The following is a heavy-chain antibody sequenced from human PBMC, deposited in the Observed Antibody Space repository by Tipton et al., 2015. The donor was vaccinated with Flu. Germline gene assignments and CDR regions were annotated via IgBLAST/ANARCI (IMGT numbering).Heavy chain of an antibody. CDR1: GFTFSSYA. J-gene: IGHJ4*02. V-gene: IGHV3-21*01. CDR2: ISSSSSYI. Sequence: SLRLSCAASGFTFSSYAMSWVRQAPGKGLEWVSSISSSSSYIYYADSVKGRFTISRDNAKNSLYLQMNSLRAEDTAVYYCARDRPYLPFDYWGQGTLVTVSS. D-gene: IGHD2/OR15-2a*01. CDR3: ARDRPYLPFDY.